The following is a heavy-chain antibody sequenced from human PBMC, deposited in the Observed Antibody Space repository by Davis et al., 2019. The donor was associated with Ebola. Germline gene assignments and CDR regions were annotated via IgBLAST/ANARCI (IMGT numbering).Heavy chain of an antibody. D-gene: IGHD6-13*01. V-gene: IGHV4-34*01. CDR3: ARARRQQLVFGHYYYGMDV. CDR1: GGSFSGYY. Sequence: SETLSLTCAAYGGSFSGYYWSWIRQPPGKGLEWIGEINHSGSTNYNPSLKSRVTISVDTSKNQFSLKLSSVTAADTAVYYCARARRQQLVFGHYYYGMDVWGQGTTVTVSS. CDR2: INHSGST. J-gene: IGHJ6*02.